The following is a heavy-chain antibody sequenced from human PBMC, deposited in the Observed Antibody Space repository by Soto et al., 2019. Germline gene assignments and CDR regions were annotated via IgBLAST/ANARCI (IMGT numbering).Heavy chain of an antibody. V-gene: IGHV3-74*01. CDR1: GFTFSSYW. Sequence: EVQLVESGGGLVQPGGSQRLSCAASGFTFSSYWMHWVRQAPGKGLVWVSRINSDGSSTSYADSVKGRFTISRNNAKNTLYLQMNSQRAEDTAVYYCARDQGYCSGGSCYVAGYWGQGTLVTVSS. J-gene: IGHJ4*02. D-gene: IGHD2-15*01. CDR2: INSDGSST. CDR3: ARDQGYCSGGSCYVAGY.